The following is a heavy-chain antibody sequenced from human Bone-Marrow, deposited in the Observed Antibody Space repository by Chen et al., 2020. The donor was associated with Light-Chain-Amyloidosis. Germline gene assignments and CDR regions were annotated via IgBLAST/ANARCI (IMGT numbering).Heavy chain of an antibody. D-gene: IGHD3-9*01. Sequence: EVQLVESGGGLLQRGGSLRLSCAASGFAFSSYAMRWVRQAPGKGVEWGSTIRGSGGSRYYGDSVSGRLTISRDNSKNALFLKMNSLRAEDTAVYYCAKDISYDDILPGYPADAFDIWGQGTMVTVSS. V-gene: IGHV3-23*04. CDR1: GFAFSSYA. CDR3: AKDISYDDILPGYPADAFDI. J-gene: IGHJ3*02. CDR2: IRGSGGSR.